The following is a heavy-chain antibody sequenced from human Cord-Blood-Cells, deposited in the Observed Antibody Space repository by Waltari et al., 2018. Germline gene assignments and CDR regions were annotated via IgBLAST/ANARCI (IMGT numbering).Heavy chain of an antibody. Sequence: QVQLVQSGAEVKKPGSSVKVSCKASGVTFSSYAISWVRQAPGQGLEWMGGIIPIFGTANYAQKFQGRVTITADESTSTAYMELSSLRSEDTAVYYCARGGSTVTPRYYYYYGMDVWGQGTTVTVSS. CDR2: IIPIFGTA. D-gene: IGHD4-17*01. V-gene: IGHV1-69*01. J-gene: IGHJ6*02. CDR1: GVTFSSYA. CDR3: ARGGSTVTPRYYYYYGMDV.